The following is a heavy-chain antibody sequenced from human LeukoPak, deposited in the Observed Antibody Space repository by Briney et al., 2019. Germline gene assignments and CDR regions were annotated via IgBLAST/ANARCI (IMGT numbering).Heavy chain of an antibody. D-gene: IGHD1-14*01. V-gene: IGHV3-64*02. J-gene: IGHJ4*02. Sequence: PGGSLRLSCAASGFTFSSYAMHWVRQAPGKGLEYVSAISSNGGSTYYADSVKGRFTISRDNSKNTLYLQMGSLRAEDMAVYYCARGDLVSGFDYWGQGTLVTVSS. CDR1: GFTFSSYA. CDR3: ARGDLVSGFDY. CDR2: ISSNGGST.